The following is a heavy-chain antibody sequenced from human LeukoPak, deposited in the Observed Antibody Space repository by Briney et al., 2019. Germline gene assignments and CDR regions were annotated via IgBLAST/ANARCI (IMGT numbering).Heavy chain of an antibody. D-gene: IGHD2-21*01. CDR3: ARESVDFDY. Sequence: GGSLRLSCAASGFTVSSNYMSWVRQAPGKGLEWVSSISSSSSYIYYADSVKGRFTISRDSAKNSLYLQMNSLRAEDTAVYYCARESVDFDYWGQGTLVTVSS. J-gene: IGHJ4*02. CDR2: ISSSSSYI. CDR1: GFTVSSNY. V-gene: IGHV3-21*01.